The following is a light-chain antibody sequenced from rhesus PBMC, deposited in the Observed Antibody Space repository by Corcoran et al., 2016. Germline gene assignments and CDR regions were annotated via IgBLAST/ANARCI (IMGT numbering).Light chain of an antibody. CDR3: QHGYGTPFT. V-gene: IGKV1S15*01. Sequence: DIQMTQSPSSLSASVGDTVTITCRASQGISNNLAWYQQKPGKVPKLLIYYASTLQSGVPSRFSGSGSGTDFTFPISSLQPEDFATYYCQHGYGTPFTFGPGTKLDIK. J-gene: IGKJ3*01. CDR2: YAS. CDR1: QGISNN.